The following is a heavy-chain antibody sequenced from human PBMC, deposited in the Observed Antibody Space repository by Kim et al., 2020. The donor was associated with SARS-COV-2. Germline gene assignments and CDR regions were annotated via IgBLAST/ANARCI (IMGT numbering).Heavy chain of an antibody. D-gene: IGHD2-15*01. V-gene: IGHV4-39*01. J-gene: IGHJ3*02. CDR2: IYYSGST. Sequence: SETLSLTCTVSGGSISSSSYYWGWIRQPPGKGLEWIGSIYYSGSTYYNPSLKSRVTISVDTSKNQFSLKLSSVTAADTAVYYCARHQGYCSGGSCYSDAFDIWGQGTMVTVSS. CDR3: ARHQGYCSGGSCYSDAFDI. CDR1: GGSISSSSYY.